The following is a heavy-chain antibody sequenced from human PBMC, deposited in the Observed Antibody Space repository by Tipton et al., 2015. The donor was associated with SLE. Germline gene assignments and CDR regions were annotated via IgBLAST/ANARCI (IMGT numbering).Heavy chain of an antibody. CDR1: GFTFSSYG. CDR2: IRYDGSNK. V-gene: IGHV3-30*02. Sequence: SLRLSCAASGFTFSSYGMHWVRQAPGKGLEWVAFIRYDGSNKYYADSVKGRFTISRDNSKNTLYLQMNSLRAEDTAVYYCAKDLAYRGGLDYWGQGTLVTVSS. CDR3: AKDLAYRGGLDY. D-gene: IGHD2-21*01. J-gene: IGHJ4*02.